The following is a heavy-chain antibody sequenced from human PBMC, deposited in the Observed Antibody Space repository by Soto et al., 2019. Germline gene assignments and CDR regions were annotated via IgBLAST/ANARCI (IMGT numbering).Heavy chain of an antibody. CDR2: INAGNGNT. V-gene: IGHV1-3*01. D-gene: IGHD2-2*01. J-gene: IGHJ4*02. CDR3: ARGYCISTSCYYYFDY. CDR1: GYTFTSYA. Sequence: ASVKVACKASGYTFTSYAMHWVRQAPGQRLEWMGWINAGNGNTKYSQKFQGRVTITRDTSASTAYMELSSLRSEDTAVYYCARGYCISTSCYYYFDYWGQGTLVTVSS.